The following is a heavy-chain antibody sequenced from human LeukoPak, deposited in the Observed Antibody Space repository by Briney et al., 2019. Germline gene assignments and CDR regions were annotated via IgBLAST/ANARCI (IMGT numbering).Heavy chain of an antibody. V-gene: IGHV1-18*01. J-gene: IGHJ4*02. CDR3: ARVGDTAMVLDY. CDR1: GYTFTSYG. CDR2: ISAYNGNT. D-gene: IGHD5-18*01. Sequence: ASVKLSCKASGYTFTSYGISWVRQAPGQGLEWMGWISAYNGNTNYAQKLQGRFTMTTDTSTSTAYMELRSLGSDDTAVYYCARVGDTAMVLDYWGQGTLVTVSS.